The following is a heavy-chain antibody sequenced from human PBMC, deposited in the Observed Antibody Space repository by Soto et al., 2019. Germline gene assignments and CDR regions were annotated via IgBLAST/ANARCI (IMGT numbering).Heavy chain of an antibody. Sequence: SETLSLTCTVSGGSISSSSYYWGWIRQPPGKGLEWIGSIYYSGSTYYNPSLKSRVTISVDTSKNQFSLKLSSVTATDTAVYYCARSRNYDFWSGYYTGYDAFDIWGQGTMVTVSS. CDR1: GGSISSSSYY. V-gene: IGHV4-39*01. D-gene: IGHD3-3*01. J-gene: IGHJ3*02. CDR2: IYYSGST. CDR3: ARSRNYDFWSGYYTGYDAFDI.